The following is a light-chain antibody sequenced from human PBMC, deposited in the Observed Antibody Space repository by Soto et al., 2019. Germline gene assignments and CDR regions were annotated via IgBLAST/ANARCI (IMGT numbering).Light chain of an antibody. CDR3: CSYAGGYFFEVI. V-gene: IGLV1-47*01. J-gene: IGLJ2*01. CDR2: RNN. CDR1: SSNIGSNY. Sequence: QSVLTQPPSASGTPGQRVTISCSGTSSNIGSNYVYWYQQLPGTAPKLLIYRNNQRPSGVPDRFSGSKSGTSASLAISGLRSENEADYYCCSYAGGYFFEVIFGGGTKLTVL.